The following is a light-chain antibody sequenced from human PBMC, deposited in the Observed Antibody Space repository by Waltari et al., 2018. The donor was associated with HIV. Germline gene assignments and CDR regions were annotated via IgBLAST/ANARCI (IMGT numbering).Light chain of an antibody. CDR1: SSNIGAGYD. J-gene: IGLJ2*01. CDR2: GNS. V-gene: IGLV1-40*01. CDR3: QSYDSSLTVVI. Sequence: QSVLTQPPSVSGAPGQRVTISCTGSSSNIGAGYDVHWYQQVPGTAPKLLIFGNSNRPSGSPDRFAGSKSATSASLAITGLQAEDEADYYCQSYDSSLTVVIFGGGTKLTVL.